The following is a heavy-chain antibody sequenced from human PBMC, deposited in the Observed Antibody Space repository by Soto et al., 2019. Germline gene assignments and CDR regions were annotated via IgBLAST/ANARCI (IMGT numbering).Heavy chain of an antibody. Sequence: SETLSLTCTVSGGPISSGGYYWSWIRQHPGKGLEWIGYIYYSGSTYYNPSLKSRVTISVDTSKNQFSLNLSSVTAADTAVYYCARRYSNNNWFDPWGQGTLVTVSS. D-gene: IGHD4-4*01. CDR1: GGPISSGGYY. CDR3: ARRYSNNNWFDP. V-gene: IGHV4-31*03. J-gene: IGHJ5*02. CDR2: IYYSGST.